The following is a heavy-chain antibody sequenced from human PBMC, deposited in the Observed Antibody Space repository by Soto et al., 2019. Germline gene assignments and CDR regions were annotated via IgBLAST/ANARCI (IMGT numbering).Heavy chain of an antibody. CDR2: IYYSGST. J-gene: IGHJ6*02. D-gene: IGHD3-9*01. Sequence: SETLSLTCTVSGGSISSSSYYWGWFRQPPGKGLEWIGSIYYSGSTYYNPSLKSRVTISVDTSKNQFSLKLSSVTAADTAVYYCARDVVTIFWYYYGMDVWGQGTTVTGSS. CDR3: ARDVVTIFWYYYGMDV. V-gene: IGHV4-39*02. CDR1: GGSISSSSYY.